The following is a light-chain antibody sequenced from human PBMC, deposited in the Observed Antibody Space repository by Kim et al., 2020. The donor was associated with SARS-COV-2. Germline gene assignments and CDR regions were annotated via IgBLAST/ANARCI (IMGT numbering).Light chain of an antibody. V-gene: IGLV6-57*01. CDR3: QSYDDNSCV. J-gene: IGLJ7*01. Sequence: GNTVIIICTRGIGGIASDFMRWFHRRPRSSPTSGIYDDQNRPSRVPDRFSGSVDTSANPASLTISGLRAEDAADYYCQSYDDNSCVFGGGTQLTVL. CDR2: DDQ. CDR1: IGGIASDF.